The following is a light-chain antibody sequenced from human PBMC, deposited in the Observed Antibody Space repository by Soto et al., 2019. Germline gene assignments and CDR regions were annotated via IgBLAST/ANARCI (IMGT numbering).Light chain of an antibody. V-gene: IGLV2-8*01. Sequence: QSALTQPPSASGSPGQSVTISCTGTSSDVGGYNYVSWYQQYPGRAPKLMIYEVTKRPSGGPDRFSGSKSGNTASLTVSGRQAEDEADYYCSSYAASNNFYFVFGGGTKLTVL. J-gene: IGLJ3*02. CDR3: SSYAASNNFYFV. CDR2: EVT. CDR1: SSDVGGYNY.